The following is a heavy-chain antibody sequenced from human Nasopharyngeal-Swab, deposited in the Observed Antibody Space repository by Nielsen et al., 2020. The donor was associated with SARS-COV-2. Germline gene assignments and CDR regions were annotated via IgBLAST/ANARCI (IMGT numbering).Heavy chain of an antibody. Sequence: GESLKISCAASGLSVSSNYMSWVRQAPGKGLEWVSIIYPGGSTYYADSVKGRFTISRDSSWNTLYLQMNSLTAEDTAVYYCARVLDGYNGFGYWGQGTLVTVSS. CDR2: IYPGGST. CDR3: ARVLDGYNGFGY. J-gene: IGHJ4*02. CDR1: GLSVSSNY. D-gene: IGHD5-24*01. V-gene: IGHV3-53*01.